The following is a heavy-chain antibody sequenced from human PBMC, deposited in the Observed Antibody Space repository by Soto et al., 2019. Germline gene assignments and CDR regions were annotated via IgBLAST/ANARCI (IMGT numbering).Heavy chain of an antibody. CDR2: IYHAGSV. Sequence: KSSGTLALTCAVSGYSIASGYYWAWIRQSPGKGLEWIGSIYHAGSVYYNPSLNGRVALSMDTSKNHFSLKLTSVTAADTAVYYCARTFDYYGMDVWVQGTTVP. CDR3: ARTFDYYGMDV. CDR1: GYSIASGYY. V-gene: IGHV4-38-2*01. J-gene: IGHJ6*02.